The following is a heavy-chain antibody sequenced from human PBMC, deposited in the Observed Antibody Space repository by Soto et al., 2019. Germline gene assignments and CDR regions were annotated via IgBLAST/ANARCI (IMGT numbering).Heavy chain of an antibody. CDR3: TRRVPFTYFDY. Sequence: EVQLLESGGDLVQPEGSLRLSCAASGFTFNNYAMGWVRQAPGMGLEWVSAISGSGDSTFYADSVKGRFTISRDNSKNSLYLQMNSLRAEDTAIYSCTRRVPFTYFDYWGQGTLVTVSS. CDR2: ISGSGDST. J-gene: IGHJ4*02. V-gene: IGHV3-23*01. CDR1: GFTFNNYA.